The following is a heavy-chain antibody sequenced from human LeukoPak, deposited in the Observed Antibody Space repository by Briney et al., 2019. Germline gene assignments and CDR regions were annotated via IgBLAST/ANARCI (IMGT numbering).Heavy chain of an antibody. CDR3: ARGASGWYGIESQDY. CDR2: IYYSGST. V-gene: IGHV4-59*01. J-gene: IGHJ4*02. Sequence: PSETLSLTCTVSGSSISSYYWSWIRQPPGKGLEWIGYIYYSGSTNYNPSLKSRVTISVDTSKNQFSLKLSSVTAADTAVYYCARGASGWYGIESQDYWGQGTLVTVSS. CDR1: GSSISSYY. D-gene: IGHD6-19*01.